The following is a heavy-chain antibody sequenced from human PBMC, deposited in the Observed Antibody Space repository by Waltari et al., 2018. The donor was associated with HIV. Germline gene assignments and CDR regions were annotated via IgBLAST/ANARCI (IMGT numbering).Heavy chain of an antibody. D-gene: IGHD3-10*01. CDR1: GYTFTSYD. CDR2: MNPNSGNT. V-gene: IGHV1-8*01. Sequence: QVQLVQSGAEVKKPGASVKVSCKASGYTFTSYDITWLRQATGQGLEWMGWMNPNSGNTGYAQKFQGRVTMTRNTSISTAYMELSGLRSEDTAVYYCARRYDSGTNIAGYWGQGTLVTVSS. CDR3: ARRYDSGTNIAGY. J-gene: IGHJ4*02.